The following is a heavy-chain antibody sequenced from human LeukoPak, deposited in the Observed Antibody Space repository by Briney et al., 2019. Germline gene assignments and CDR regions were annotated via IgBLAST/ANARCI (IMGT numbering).Heavy chain of an antibody. CDR3: VRGGYRGFDYEY. CDR2: ISPDSNYK. J-gene: IGHJ4*02. V-gene: IGHV3-21*01. D-gene: IGHD5-12*01. CDR1: GFTFSTYS. Sequence: GGSLRLSCAASGFTFSTYSMNWLRLAPGKGLEWVSSISPDSNYKYYVDSVKGRFTISGDNAKSSLYLQMNSLRAEDTAVYYCVRGGYRGFDYEYWGQGTLVTVSS.